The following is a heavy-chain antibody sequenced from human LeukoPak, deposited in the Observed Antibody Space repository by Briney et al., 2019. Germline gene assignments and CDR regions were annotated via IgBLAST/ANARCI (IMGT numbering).Heavy chain of an antibody. CDR2: INPNSGGT. CDR1: GYTFTGYY. CDR3: ARRHCTNGVCYYFDY. J-gene: IGHJ4*02. V-gene: IGHV1-2*04. Sequence: ASVKVSCKASGYTFTGYYMHWVRQAPGQGLEWMGWINPNSGGTNYAQKFQGWVTMTRDTSISTAYMELSRLRSDDTAAYYCARRHCTNGVCYYFDYWGQGTLVTVSS. D-gene: IGHD2-8*01.